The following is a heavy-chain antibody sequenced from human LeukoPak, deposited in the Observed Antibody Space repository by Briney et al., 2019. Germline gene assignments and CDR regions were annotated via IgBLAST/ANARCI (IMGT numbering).Heavy chain of an antibody. CDR2: IYSSGST. Sequence: PGGSLRLSCAASGFAVSGNYMSWVRQAPGKGLEWVSVIYSSGSTKYADPVKGRFTISRDNSKNTLYLQMNSLRAEDTAVYYCAKDALWFGELYNDYWGQGTLVTVSS. J-gene: IGHJ4*02. V-gene: IGHV3-66*01. CDR1: GFAVSGNY. D-gene: IGHD3-10*01. CDR3: AKDALWFGELYNDY.